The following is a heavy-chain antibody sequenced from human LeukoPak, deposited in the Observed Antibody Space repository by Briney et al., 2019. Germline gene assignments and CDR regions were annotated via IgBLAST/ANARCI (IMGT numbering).Heavy chain of an antibody. D-gene: IGHD5-24*01. J-gene: IGHJ4*02. Sequence: GGSLRLSCAASGFTFSDYSMNWVRQAPGKGLEWISYIGIDSGNTNYADSVKGRFTNSGDKAKNSLYLQMNSLRVEDTAVYYCARDYKYAFDNWGQGTLVTVSS. CDR1: GFTFSDYS. CDR2: IGIDSGNT. CDR3: ARDYKYAFDN. V-gene: IGHV3-48*01.